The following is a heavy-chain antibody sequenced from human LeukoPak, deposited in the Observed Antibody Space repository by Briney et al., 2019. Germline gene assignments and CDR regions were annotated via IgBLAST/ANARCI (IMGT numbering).Heavy chain of an antibody. CDR3: AREGSSGWSVPYYFDY. D-gene: IGHD6-19*01. Sequence: GGSLRLSCAASGFTVSSNYMSWVRQAPGKGLEWVSVIYSGGSTYYADSVKGRFTISRDNSKNTLYLQMNSLRAEDTAVYYCAREGSSGWSVPYYFDYWGQGTLLTVSS. CDR2: IYSGGST. CDR1: GFTVSSNY. V-gene: IGHV3-66*01. J-gene: IGHJ4*02.